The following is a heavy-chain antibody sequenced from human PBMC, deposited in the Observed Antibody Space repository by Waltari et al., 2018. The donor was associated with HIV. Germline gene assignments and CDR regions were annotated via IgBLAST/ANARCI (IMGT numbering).Heavy chain of an antibody. CDR3: AKDWPFVGDYYYGMDV. V-gene: IGHV3-30-3*02. CDR1: GITFSSYA. D-gene: IGHD3-16*01. J-gene: IGHJ6*02. CDR2: ISADGNSQ. Sequence: GGGVVQLGGSLRLSCVVYGITFSSYAMHWVRQGPGKGLEWVAVISADGNSQYYTESVKGRFIISRDNSKNTFYLQMDSLSVDDTALYYCAKDWPFVGDYYYGMDVWGQGTMVTVSS.